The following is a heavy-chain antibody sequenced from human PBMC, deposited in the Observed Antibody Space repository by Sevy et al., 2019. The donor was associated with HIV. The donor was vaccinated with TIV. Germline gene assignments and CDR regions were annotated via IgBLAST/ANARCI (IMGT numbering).Heavy chain of an antibody. CDR2: IWYDGSNK. Sequence: GGSLRLSCAASGFTFSSYGMHWVRQAPGKGLEWVAVIWYDGSNKYYADSVKGRFIISRDNSKNTLYLQMNSLRAEDTAVYYCARDRRSGAYSSTDFDYWGQGTLVTVSS. CDR3: ARDRRSGAYSSTDFDY. CDR1: GFTFSSYG. D-gene: IGHD6-13*01. V-gene: IGHV3-33*01. J-gene: IGHJ4*02.